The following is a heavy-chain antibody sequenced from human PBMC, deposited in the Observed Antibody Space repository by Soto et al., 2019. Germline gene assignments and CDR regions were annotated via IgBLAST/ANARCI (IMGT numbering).Heavy chain of an antibody. V-gene: IGHV4-31*03. J-gene: IGHJ6*02. CDR1: GGSISSGGYY. CDR2: IYYSGST. CDR3: ARYDSSYKYGMDV. D-gene: IGHD5-18*01. Sequence: SETLSLTSNVSGGSISSGGYYWSWIRQHPGKGPEWIGYIYYSGSTYYNPSLKSRVTISVDTSKNQFSLKLSSVTAADTAVYYCARYDSSYKYGMDVWGQGTTVTVSS.